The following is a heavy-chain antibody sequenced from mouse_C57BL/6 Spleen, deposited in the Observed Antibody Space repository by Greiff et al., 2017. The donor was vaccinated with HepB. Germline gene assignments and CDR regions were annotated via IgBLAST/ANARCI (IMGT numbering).Heavy chain of an antibody. V-gene: IGHV8-12*01. J-gene: IGHJ1*03. CDR3: ARRAYYGNWYFDV. Sequence: ESGPGILQSSQTLSLTCSFSGFSLSTSGMGVSWIRQPSGKGLEWLAHIYWDDDKRYNPSLKSRLTISKDTSRNQVFLKITSVDTADTATYYCARRAYYGNWYFDVWGTGTTVTVSS. CDR2: IYWDDDK. D-gene: IGHD2-1*01. CDR1: GFSLSTSGMG.